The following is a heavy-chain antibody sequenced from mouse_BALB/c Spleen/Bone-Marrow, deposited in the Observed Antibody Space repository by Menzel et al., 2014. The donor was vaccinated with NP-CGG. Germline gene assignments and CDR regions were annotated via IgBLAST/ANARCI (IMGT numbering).Heavy chain of an antibody. D-gene: IGHD4-1*01. J-gene: IGHJ4*01. CDR3: ARWEDYAMDY. Sequence: EVQLQQSGAELVRPGASVKLSCTASGFNINDNYMHWVKQRPEQGLEWIGGIDPANGNTNYDQKFKGKATLTADTSSSTAYRQLSSLPSEDTAVYYCARWEDYAMDYWGQGTSVTVSS. CDR2: IDPANGNT. V-gene: IGHV14-3*02. CDR1: GFNINDNY.